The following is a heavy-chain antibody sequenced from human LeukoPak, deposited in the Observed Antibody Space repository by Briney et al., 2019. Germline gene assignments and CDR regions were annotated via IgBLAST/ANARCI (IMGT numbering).Heavy chain of an antibody. CDR3: ARMRTGTGELDY. D-gene: IGHD1-7*01. V-gene: IGHV4-4*07. Sequence: PSETLSLTCTVSGYSISSGYYWNWIRQPAEKGLEWIGRIYTSGSTNYNPSLKSRVTMSVDTSKNQFSLKLSSVTAADTAVYYCARMRTGTGELDYWGQGTLVTVSS. J-gene: IGHJ4*02. CDR2: IYTSGST. CDR1: GYSISSGYY.